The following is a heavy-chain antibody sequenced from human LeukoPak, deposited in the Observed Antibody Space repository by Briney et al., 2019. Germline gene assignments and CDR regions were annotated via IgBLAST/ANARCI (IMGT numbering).Heavy chain of an antibody. CDR3: VRTEDDLASATFPFDL. V-gene: IGHV1-18*01. CDR1: GYIFMNYG. D-gene: IGHD2/OR15-2a*01. Sequence: ASVKVSCKASGYIFMNYGFTWVRQAPGHGLEWMGWISPYNGDTRYAQQLRDRVTMTTVTSTSTAYMELRSLRSDDTAVYYCVRTEDDLASATFPFDLWGQGTLVIVSS. J-gene: IGHJ4*02. CDR2: ISPYNGDT.